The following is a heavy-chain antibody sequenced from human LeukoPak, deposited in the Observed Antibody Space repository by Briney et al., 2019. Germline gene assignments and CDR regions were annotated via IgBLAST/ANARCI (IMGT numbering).Heavy chain of an antibody. Sequence: GESLKISCKGFGYTFTSYWVGWVRQMPGKGLEWMGIIYPGDSDTRYSPSFQGQVTISADKSISTAYLQWSSLKASDTAMYYCARPLLWFSEGAFDIWGQGTMVTVSS. V-gene: IGHV5-51*01. J-gene: IGHJ3*02. CDR3: ARPLLWFSEGAFDI. CDR2: IYPGDSDT. CDR1: GYTFTSYW. D-gene: IGHD3-10*01.